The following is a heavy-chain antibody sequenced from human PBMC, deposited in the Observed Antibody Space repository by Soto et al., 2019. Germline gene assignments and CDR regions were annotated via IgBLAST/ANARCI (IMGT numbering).Heavy chain of an antibody. D-gene: IGHD6-13*01. CDR2: INAGNGNT. V-gene: IGHV1-3*01. CDR1: GYTFTSYA. Sequence: ASVKVSCKASGYTFTSYAMHWVRQAPGQRLEWMGWINAGNGNTKYSQKFQGRVTITRDTSASTAYMELSSLRSEDTAVYYCARASPVSIWYHYYYYYVMDVWGQGTTDTVS. J-gene: IGHJ6*02. CDR3: ARASPVSIWYHYYYYYVMDV.